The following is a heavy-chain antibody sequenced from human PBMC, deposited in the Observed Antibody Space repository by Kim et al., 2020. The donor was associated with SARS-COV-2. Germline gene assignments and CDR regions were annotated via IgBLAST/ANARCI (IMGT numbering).Heavy chain of an antibody. Sequence: GGSLRLSCAASGFTFSSYAMSWVRQAPGKGLEWVSVIYSGGSSTYYADSVKGRFTISRDNSKNTLYLQMNSLRAEDTAVYYCAKGKSPRTGNYYYYYGMDVWGQGTTVTVSS. CDR3: AKGKSPRTGNYYYYYGMDV. CDR1: GFTFSSYA. CDR2: IYSGGSST. D-gene: IGHD7-27*01. J-gene: IGHJ6*02. V-gene: IGHV3-23*03.